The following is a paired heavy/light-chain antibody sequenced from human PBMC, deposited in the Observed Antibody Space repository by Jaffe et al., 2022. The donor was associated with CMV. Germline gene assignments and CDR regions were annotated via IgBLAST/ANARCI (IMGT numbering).Heavy chain of an antibody. V-gene: IGHV1-46*01. CDR2: INPRGGGA. D-gene: IGHD2-8*01. CDR3: TREPSPSTSRLYPLFDP. Sequence: QVQLVQSGAEVKKPGASVKISCKASGYSFTNYFMHWVRQAPGQAPEWMGGINPRGGGATYAQKFQGRITVTRDTSSSTVYLELTSLRSGDTAVYYCTREPSPSTSRLYPLFDPWGQGTLVTVSS. J-gene: IGHJ5*02. CDR1: GYSFTNYF.
Light chain of an antibody. Sequence: DIQMTQSPSSLSVSVGDRVTISCRASQTINNYLNWYQVKPGKAPKLLIYAATSLQSGVPLRFIGNGSGTDFTLTINGLQPEDFATYHCQESYIMPLTFGGGTKVQIK. CDR2: AAT. J-gene: IGKJ4*01. CDR3: QESYIMPLT. V-gene: IGKV1-39*01. CDR1: QTINNY.